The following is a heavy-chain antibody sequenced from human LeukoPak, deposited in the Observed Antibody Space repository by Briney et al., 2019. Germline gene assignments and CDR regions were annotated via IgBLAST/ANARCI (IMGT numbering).Heavy chain of an antibody. Sequence: GGSVRLSCAASGFTFSSYGMHWVRQAPGKGLEWVAVIWYDGTNKYYADSVKGRFTISRDNSKNTLFLQMNSLRAEDTAVYYCARAAYDSSGYLTLWGQGTLVTVSS. CDR3: ARAAYDSSGYLTL. D-gene: IGHD3-22*01. CDR1: GFTFSSYG. J-gene: IGHJ4*02. CDR2: IWYDGTNK. V-gene: IGHV3-33*01.